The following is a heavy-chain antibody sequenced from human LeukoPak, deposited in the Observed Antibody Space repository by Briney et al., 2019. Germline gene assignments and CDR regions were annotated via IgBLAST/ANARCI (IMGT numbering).Heavy chain of an antibody. J-gene: IGHJ4*02. CDR2: IIPIFVTG. CDR3: ARATVDYFDY. Sequence: GRXWLGRIIPIFVTGNYAQKFQGRVTITTDESTSTAYMELSSLRSEDTAVYYCARATVDYFDYWGQGTLVTVSS. V-gene: IGHV1-69*05. D-gene: IGHD1-14*01.